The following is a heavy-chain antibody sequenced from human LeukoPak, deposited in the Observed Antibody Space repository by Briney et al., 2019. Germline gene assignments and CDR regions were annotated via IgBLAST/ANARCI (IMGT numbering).Heavy chain of an antibody. V-gene: IGHV4-34*01. CDR2: INHSGST. CDR1: GGSFSGYY. J-gene: IGHJ3*02. Sequence: SETLSLTCAVYGGSFSGYYWSWIRQPPGKGLEWIGEINHSGSTNYNPSLKSRVTISVDTSKNQFSLKLSSVTAADTAVYYCARVGPSGSYNRRRNNAFDIWGQGTMVTVSS. CDR3: ARVGPSGSYNRRRNNAFDI. D-gene: IGHD1-26*01.